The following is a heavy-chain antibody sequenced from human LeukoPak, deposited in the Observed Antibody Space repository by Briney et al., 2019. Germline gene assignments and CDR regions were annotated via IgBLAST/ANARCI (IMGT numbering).Heavy chain of an antibody. CDR2: ISSSGTTI. J-gene: IGHJ3*02. V-gene: IGHV3-48*03. CDR3: ARSFDI. CDR1: GFTFSSYD. Sequence: GGSLRLSCAASGFTFSSYDMNWVRQAPGKGLEWVSFISSSGTTIDYADSVKGRFTISRDNTKNSLYLQMNSLRVEDTAIYRCARSFDIWGQGTMVTVSP.